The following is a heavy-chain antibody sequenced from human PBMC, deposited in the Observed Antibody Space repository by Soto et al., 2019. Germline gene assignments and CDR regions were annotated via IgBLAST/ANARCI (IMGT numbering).Heavy chain of an antibody. CDR3: ARTYYDFWSGYSTGYYYYMDV. CDR1: GGSISSYY. V-gene: IGHV4-59*01. CDR2: IYYSGST. D-gene: IGHD3-3*01. J-gene: IGHJ6*03. Sequence: SETLSLTCTVSGGSISSYYWSWIRQPPGKGLEWIGYIYYSGSTNYNPSLKSRVTISVDTSKNQFSLKLSPVTAADTAVYYCARTYYDFWSGYSTGYYYYMDVWGKGTTVTVSS.